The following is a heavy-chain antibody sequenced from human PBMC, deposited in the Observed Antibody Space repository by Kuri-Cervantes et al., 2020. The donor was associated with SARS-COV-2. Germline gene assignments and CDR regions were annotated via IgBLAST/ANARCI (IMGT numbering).Heavy chain of an antibody. J-gene: IGHJ4*02. Sequence: GGSLRLSCAASGFTFSSYWMSWVRQAPGKGLEWVSAISGSGGSTYYADSVKGRFTIPRDNSKNTLYLQMNSLRAEDTAVYYCAKERDSLRTSGIAAAGTGFDYWGQGTLVTVSS. CDR3: AKERDSLRTSGIAAAGTGFDY. D-gene: IGHD6-13*01. CDR2: ISGSGGST. CDR1: GFTFSSYW. V-gene: IGHV3-23*01.